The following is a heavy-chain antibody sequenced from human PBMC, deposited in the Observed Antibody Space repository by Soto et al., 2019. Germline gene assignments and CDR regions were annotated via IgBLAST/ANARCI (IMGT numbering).Heavy chain of an antibody. Sequence: ASVKVSCKASGYSFTNYYMHWVRQAPGQGLEYMGVIHPNGGGTSYAQKFQGRVTMTSDTSTSIVYMELSSLRSDDTAVYYCAREEGTAIFRYYGMDVWGQGTTVTVSS. CDR1: GYSFTNYY. V-gene: IGHV1-46*01. D-gene: IGHD5-18*01. J-gene: IGHJ6*02. CDR3: AREEGTAIFRYYGMDV. CDR2: IHPNGGGT.